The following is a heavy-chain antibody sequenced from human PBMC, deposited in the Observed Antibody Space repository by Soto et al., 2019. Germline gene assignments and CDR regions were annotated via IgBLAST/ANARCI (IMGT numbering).Heavy chain of an antibody. CDR2: ISGSGNTI. V-gene: IGHV3-11*01. CDR1: GFTFSDYY. D-gene: IGHD6-19*01. J-gene: IGHJ4*02. CDR3: VRDPLSIALAGQGNY. Sequence: QVQLVESGGGLVKPGGYLRLSCAASGFTFSDYYMTWIRQAPGKGLEWVSYISGSGNTIKYADSVKCRFTISRDNAKNSLHLQMNCLTAEDTAVYYCVRDPLSIALAGQGNYWGQGTLVTVSS.